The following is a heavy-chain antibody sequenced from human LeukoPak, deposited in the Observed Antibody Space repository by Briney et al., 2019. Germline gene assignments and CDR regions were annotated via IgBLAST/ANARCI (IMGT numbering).Heavy chain of an antibody. CDR3: ARSARIELRYFDWFLNWFDP. J-gene: IGHJ5*02. Sequence: SETLSLTCTVSGGSISSYYWSWIRRSPGKGLEWIGYIYYSGSTNYNPSLKSRVTISVDTSKNQFSLKLSSVTAADTAVYYCARSARIELRYFDWFLNWFDPWGQGTLVTVSS. V-gene: IGHV4-59*01. CDR2: IYYSGST. D-gene: IGHD3-9*01. CDR1: GGSISSYY.